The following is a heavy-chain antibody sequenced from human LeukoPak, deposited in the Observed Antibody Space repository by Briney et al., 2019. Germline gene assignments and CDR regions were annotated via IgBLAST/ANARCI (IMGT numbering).Heavy chain of an antibody. Sequence: ASVKVSCKASGYTFTGYYMHWVRQAPGQGLEWMGWINPNGGGTNYAQKFQGWVTMTRDTSISTAYMELSRLRSDDTAVYYCARALSSSWSYYYYGMDVWGQGTTVTVSS. J-gene: IGHJ6*02. CDR1: GYTFTGYY. V-gene: IGHV1-2*04. CDR3: ARALSSSWSYYYYGMDV. D-gene: IGHD6-13*01. CDR2: INPNGGGT.